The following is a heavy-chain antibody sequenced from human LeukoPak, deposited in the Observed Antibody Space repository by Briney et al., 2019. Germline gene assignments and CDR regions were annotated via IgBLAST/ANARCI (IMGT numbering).Heavy chain of an antibody. CDR3: ARLVGFGGSNWYFDY. Sequence: PGGSLRLSCTASGFTFSTYPLTWVRQAPGKGPEWVSTIGTSGDTYYADSVKGRFTISRDNAKNSLYLQMNSLRAEDTAVYYCARLVGFGGSNWYFDYWGQGTLVTVSS. J-gene: IGHJ4*02. CDR2: IGTSGDT. CDR1: GFTFSTYP. V-gene: IGHV3-23*01. D-gene: IGHD3-10*01.